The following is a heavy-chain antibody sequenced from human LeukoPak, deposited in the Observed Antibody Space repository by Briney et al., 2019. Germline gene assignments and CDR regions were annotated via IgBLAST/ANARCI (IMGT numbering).Heavy chain of an antibody. J-gene: IGHJ4*02. V-gene: IGHV3-48*03. Sequence: GGSLRLSCAASGFTFSSYEMNWVRQVPGKGLEWVSYISSSDSTIYYADSVKGRFTISRDSAKNSLYLQMNSLRAEDTAVYYCATDVWGIADWGQGTLVTVSS. CDR3: ATDVWGIAD. CDR1: GFTFSSYE. CDR2: ISSSDSTI. D-gene: IGHD6-13*01.